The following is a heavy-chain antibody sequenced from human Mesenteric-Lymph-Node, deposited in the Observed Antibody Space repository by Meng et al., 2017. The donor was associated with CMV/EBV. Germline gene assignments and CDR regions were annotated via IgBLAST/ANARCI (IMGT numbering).Heavy chain of an antibody. J-gene: IGHJ4*02. CDR3: ARVPSWEPSHLEY. V-gene: IGHV1-46*01. D-gene: IGHD1-26*01. CDR1: GYTFTSYY. CDR2: INPSGGAT. Sequence: ASVKVSYKTSGYTFTSYYIHWVRQAPGQGLEWMGIINPSGGATTYAQNFQGRITMTRDTSTSTVYMELSSLRSEDTAVYYCARVPSWEPSHLEYWGQGTLVTVSS.